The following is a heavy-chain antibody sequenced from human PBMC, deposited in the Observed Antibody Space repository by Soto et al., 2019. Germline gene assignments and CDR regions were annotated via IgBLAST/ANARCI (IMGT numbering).Heavy chain of an antibody. J-gene: IGHJ4*02. CDR2: IYYSGST. CDR3: ARGGVEHTDSTQPRPFDY. CDR1: GGSISSYY. Sequence: SETLSLTCTVSGGSISSYYWSWIRQPPGKGLEWIGYIYYSGSTNYNPSLKSRVTISVDTSKNQFSLKLSSVTAADTAVYYCARGGVEHTDSTQPRPFDYWGQGTLVTVS. D-gene: IGHD3-10*01. V-gene: IGHV4-59*01.